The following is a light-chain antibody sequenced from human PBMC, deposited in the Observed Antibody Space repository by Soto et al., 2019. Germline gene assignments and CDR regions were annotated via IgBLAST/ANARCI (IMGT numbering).Light chain of an antibody. V-gene: IGKV3-11*01. CDR2: DAS. J-gene: IGKJ5*01. CDR3: QQRSNWPPIT. Sequence: PGEIATLSCKASQSISSYLAWYQQKPGQAPRLLIYDASNRATGIPARFSGSGSGTDFTLTISSLEPEDFAVYYCQQRSNWPPITFGQGTRLEIK. CDR1: QSISSY.